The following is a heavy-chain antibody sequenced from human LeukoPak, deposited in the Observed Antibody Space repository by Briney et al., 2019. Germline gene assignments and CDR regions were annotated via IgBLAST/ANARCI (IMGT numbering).Heavy chain of an antibody. D-gene: IGHD6-13*01. CDR3: ARDLSIGAADT. V-gene: IGHV3-33*01. J-gene: IGHJ4*02. Sequence: GGSLRLSCAASGFTFSSYGFHWVRQAPGKGLEWVTLIWHDGTRENYADSVKGRFTISRDNSKNTLYLQMNSLRAEDTAVYYCARDLSIGAADTGGQGTLVTVPS. CDR1: GFTFSSYG. CDR2: IWHDGTRE.